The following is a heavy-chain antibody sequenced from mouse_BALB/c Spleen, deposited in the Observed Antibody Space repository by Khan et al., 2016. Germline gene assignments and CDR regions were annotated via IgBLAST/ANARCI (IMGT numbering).Heavy chain of an antibody. CDR1: GFDFSRYW. CDR3: ARAGYYGYLAY. D-gene: IGHD1-1*01. J-gene: IGHJ3*01. Sequence: EVKLLESGGGLVQPGGSLKLSCAASGFDFSRYWMSWVRQAPGTGLEWIGEINPDSSTINYTPSLKDKFIISRDNAKNTLYLQMSKVRSEDTALYYCARAGYYGYLAYWGQGTLVTVSA. CDR2: INPDSSTI. V-gene: IGHV4-1*02.